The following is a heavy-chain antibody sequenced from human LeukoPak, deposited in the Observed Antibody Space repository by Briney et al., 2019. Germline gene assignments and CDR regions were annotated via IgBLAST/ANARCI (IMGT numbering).Heavy chain of an antibody. CDR2: IYYSGST. CDR3: ASSGYSYGRFDY. Sequence: SETLSLTCTVSGGSISSGGYYWSWIRQPAGKGLEWIGYIYYSGSTNYNPSLKSRVTISVDTSKNQFSLKLSSVTAADTAVYYCASSGYSYGRFDYWGQGTLVTVSS. CDR1: GGSISSGGYY. D-gene: IGHD5-18*01. J-gene: IGHJ4*02. V-gene: IGHV4-61*10.